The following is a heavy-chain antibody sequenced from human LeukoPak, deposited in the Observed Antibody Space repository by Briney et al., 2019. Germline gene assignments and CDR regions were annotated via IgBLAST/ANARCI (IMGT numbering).Heavy chain of an antibody. CDR1: GGTFSSYT. J-gene: IGHJ4*02. Sequence: GSSVKVSCKASGGTFSSYTISWVRQAPGQGLEWMGRIIPILGIANYAQKFQRRVTITADKSTSTAYMELSSLRSEDTAVYYCARGGYYYDSSGYYPFDYWGQGTLVTVSS. D-gene: IGHD3-22*01. CDR2: IIPILGIA. CDR3: ARGGYYYDSSGYYPFDY. V-gene: IGHV1-69*02.